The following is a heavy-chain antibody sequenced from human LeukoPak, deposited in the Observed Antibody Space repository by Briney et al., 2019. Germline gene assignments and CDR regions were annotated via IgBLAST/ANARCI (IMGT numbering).Heavy chain of an antibody. V-gene: IGHV4-59*08. CDR2: IYYSGST. CDR3: AGHRIVVVPAAEANYYYGMDV. Sequence: SETLSLTCTVSGGSISSYYWSWIRQPPGKGLEWIGYIYYSGSTNYNPSLKSRVTISVDTSKNQFSLKLSSVTAADTAVYYCAGHRIVVVPAAEANYYYGMDVWGQGTTVTVSS. CDR1: GGSISSYY. D-gene: IGHD2-2*01. J-gene: IGHJ6*02.